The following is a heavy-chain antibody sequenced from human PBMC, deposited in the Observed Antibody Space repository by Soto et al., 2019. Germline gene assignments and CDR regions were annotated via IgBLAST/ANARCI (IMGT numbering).Heavy chain of an antibody. Sequence: EVELLESGGGLVQPGRSLRLSCAASGFSFSSSGMSWVRVRQAPGKGLVWVSGIRANSETTYYADSVKGRFTISRDSSKNTLYLQMNSLRPEDTAIYYCVNDNGWLNAYWGQGTLVTVAS. J-gene: IGHJ4*02. CDR3: VNDNGWLNAY. V-gene: IGHV3-23*01. CDR1: GFSFSSSG. CDR2: IRANSETT. D-gene: IGHD6-19*01.